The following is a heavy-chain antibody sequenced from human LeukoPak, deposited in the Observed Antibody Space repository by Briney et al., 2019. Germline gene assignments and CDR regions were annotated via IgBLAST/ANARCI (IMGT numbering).Heavy chain of an antibody. V-gene: IGHV4-59*11. CDR1: DDSFSSHY. J-gene: IGHJ3*02. Sequence: PSETLSLTCAVSDDSFSSHYWAWIRQPPGKGLEWIGYISYIGSTNYNPSLKSRVTISIDTSKNQFSLKLSSVTAADTAVYYCARDLVTVTKGFDIWGQGTMVSVSS. CDR2: ISYIGST. CDR3: ARDLVTVTKGFDI. D-gene: IGHD4-17*01.